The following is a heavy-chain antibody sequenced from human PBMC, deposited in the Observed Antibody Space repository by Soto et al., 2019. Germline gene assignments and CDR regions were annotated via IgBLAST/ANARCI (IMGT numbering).Heavy chain of an antibody. CDR3: AKGRISRLNYYYGMDV. J-gene: IGHJ6*02. Sequence: EVQLVESGGGLVQVGGSLRLSCAASGFTFSSYAMSWVRQAPGKGLEWVSAISGSGGSTYYADSVKGRFTISRDNSKNTLYLQMNSLRAEDTAVYYCAKGRISRLNYYYGMDVWGQGTTVTVSS. V-gene: IGHV3-23*04. CDR1: GFTFSSYA. CDR2: ISGSGGST.